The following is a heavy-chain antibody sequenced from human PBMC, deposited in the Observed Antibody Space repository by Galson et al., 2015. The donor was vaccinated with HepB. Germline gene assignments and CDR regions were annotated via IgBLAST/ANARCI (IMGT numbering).Heavy chain of an antibody. V-gene: IGHV3-23*01. D-gene: IGHD4-17*01. Sequence: SLRLSCAASGFTFSSYAMSWVRQAPGKGLEWVSAVSGSGGSTYYAHSVKGRFTISRDNSKNTLYLQMNSLRAEDTAVYYCAKDDYGDYAFDYWGQGILVTVSS. J-gene: IGHJ4*02. CDR2: VSGSGGST. CDR1: GFTFSSYA. CDR3: AKDDYGDYAFDY.